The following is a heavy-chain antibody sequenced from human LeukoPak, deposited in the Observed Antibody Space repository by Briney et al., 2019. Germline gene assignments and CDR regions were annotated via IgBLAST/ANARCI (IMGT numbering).Heavy chain of an antibody. CDR1: GFTFSSYG. V-gene: IGHV3-30*02. CDR2: IRYDGSNK. Sequence: GGSLRLSCAASGFTFSSYGMHWVRQAPGKGLEWVAFIRYDGSNKYYADSVKGRFTISRDNAKNSLYLQMNSLRAGDTAVYYCARAAFSPSEDNGDYVRHFDYWGQGTLVTVSS. D-gene: IGHD4-17*01. J-gene: IGHJ4*02. CDR3: ARAAFSPSEDNGDYVRHFDY.